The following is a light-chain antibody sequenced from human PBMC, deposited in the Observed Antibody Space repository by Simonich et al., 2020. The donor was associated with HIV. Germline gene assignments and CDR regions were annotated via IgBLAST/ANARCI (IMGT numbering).Light chain of an antibody. V-gene: IGKV3-20*01. J-gene: IGKJ3*01. CDR3: QQYGSFT. Sequence: EIVLTQSPGTLSLSPGERATLSCRASQSVSSSYLAWYQQKPGQAPRRLIYGASSRATGIPDRFSGSGSGTDFTLTISRLEPEDFAVYYCQQYGSFTFGPGTKVDIK. CDR2: GAS. CDR1: QSVSSSY.